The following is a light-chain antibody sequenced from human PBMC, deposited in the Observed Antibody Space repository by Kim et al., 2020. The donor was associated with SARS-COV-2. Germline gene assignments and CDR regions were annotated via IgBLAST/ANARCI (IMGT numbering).Light chain of an antibody. J-gene: IGKJ4*01. V-gene: IGKV1-12*01. CDR1: QGIANW. Sequence: DIQMTQSPSFVSASVGDRVTITCRASQGIANWLAWYQQTPGEAPKLLIYAASTLQSGVSSRFSGSGSGTDFTLTINSLQPEDSAIYFCQQANSFPHTFGGGTKVDIK. CDR3: QQANSFPHT. CDR2: AAS.